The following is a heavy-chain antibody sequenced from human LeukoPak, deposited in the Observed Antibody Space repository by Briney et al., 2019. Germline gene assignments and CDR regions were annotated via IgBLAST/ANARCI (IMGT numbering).Heavy chain of an antibody. J-gene: IGHJ4*02. CDR1: GYTFTSYA. Sequence: SVQVSCKASGYTFTSYAMHWVRQPPGQRLEGMGWINAGNGNTKYSQKFQGRVTITRDTSASTAYMELSSLRSEDTAVYCCARDFYGSGSYSDYWGQGTLVTVSS. V-gene: IGHV1-3*01. CDR2: INAGNGNT. D-gene: IGHD3-10*01. CDR3: ARDFYGSGSYSDY.